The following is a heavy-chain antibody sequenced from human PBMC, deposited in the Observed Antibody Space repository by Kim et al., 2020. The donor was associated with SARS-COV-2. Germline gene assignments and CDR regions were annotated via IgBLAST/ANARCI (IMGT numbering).Heavy chain of an antibody. Sequence: ASVKVSCKASGYTFTSYGISWVRQAPGQGLEWMGWISAYNGNTNYAQKLQGRVTMTPDTSTSTAYMELRSLRSDDTAVYYCARDMGYGSKRDDAFDIWGQGTMVTVSS. CDR1: GYTFTSYG. J-gene: IGHJ3*02. CDR2: ISAYNGNT. V-gene: IGHV1-18*01. CDR3: ARDMGYGSKRDDAFDI. D-gene: IGHD3-10*01.